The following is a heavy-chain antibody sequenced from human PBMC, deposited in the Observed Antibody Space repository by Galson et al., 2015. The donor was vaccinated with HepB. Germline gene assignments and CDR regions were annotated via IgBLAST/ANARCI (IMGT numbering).Heavy chain of an antibody. J-gene: IGHJ6*02. CDR3: ARDAGGYYDFWSGYYKDYYYGMDV. D-gene: IGHD3-3*01. V-gene: IGHV3-21*01. CDR2: ISSSSSYI. CDR1: GFTFSSYS. Sequence: SLRLSCAASGFTFSSYSMNWVRQAPGKGLEWVSSISSSSSYIYYADSVKGRFTISRDNAKNSLYLQMNSLRAEDTAVYYCARDAGGYYDFWSGYYKDYYYGMDVWGQGTTVTVSS.